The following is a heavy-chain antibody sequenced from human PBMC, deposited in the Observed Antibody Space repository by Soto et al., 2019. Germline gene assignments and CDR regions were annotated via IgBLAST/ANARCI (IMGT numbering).Heavy chain of an antibody. D-gene: IGHD3-10*01. CDR1: GFTVSSNY. J-gene: IGHJ6*03. CDR3: AREGAYYGTQGDYYYYMDV. Sequence: VGSLRLSCAASGFTVSSNYMSWVRQAPGKGLEWVSVIYSGGSTYYADSVKGRFTISRHNSKNTLYLQMNSLRAEDTAVYYCAREGAYYGTQGDYYYYMDVWGKGTTVTVSS. V-gene: IGHV3-53*04. CDR2: IYSGGST.